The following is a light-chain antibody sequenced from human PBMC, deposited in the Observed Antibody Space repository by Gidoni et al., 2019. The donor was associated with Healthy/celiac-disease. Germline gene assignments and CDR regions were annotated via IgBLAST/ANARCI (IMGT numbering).Light chain of an antibody. V-gene: IGLV3-25*03. Sequence: SYELTQPPSVSGSPGQTARITCSGDALPKQYAYWYQQKPGQAPVLVIYKDSERPSGIPERFSGSSSGTTVTLTISGVQAEDEADYYCQSADSSGTYQVFGGGTKLTVL. J-gene: IGLJ2*01. CDR1: ALPKQY. CDR3: QSADSSGTYQV. CDR2: KDS.